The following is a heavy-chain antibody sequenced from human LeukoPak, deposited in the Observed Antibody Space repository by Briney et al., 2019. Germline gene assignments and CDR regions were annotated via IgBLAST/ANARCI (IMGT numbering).Heavy chain of an antibody. CDR2: IHYSGST. CDR3: AAGSSGYTDVFDI. J-gene: IGHJ3*02. V-gene: IGHV4-59*01. CDR1: GFSISNYY. D-gene: IGHD3-22*01. Sequence: SETLSLTCIVSGFSISNYYWSWVRQPPGKGLEWIGYIHYSGSTNYNPSRKRRFTISVDTSKNQFLLKLISVAAAGRAVCYLAAGSSGYTDVFDIWGEGTMVTVSS.